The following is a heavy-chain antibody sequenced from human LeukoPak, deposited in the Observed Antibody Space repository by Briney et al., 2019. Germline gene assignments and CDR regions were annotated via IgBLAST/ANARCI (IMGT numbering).Heavy chain of an antibody. Sequence: PSETLSLTCTVSGGAISTYYWSWIRRPPGKGLEWIGYIYYSGSTNYNPSLKCRVTISVDTSKNQFSLKLSSVTAADTAVYYCARHVFDLLLSEGHWFDPWGQGTLVTVSS. CDR3: ARHVFDLLLSEGHWFDP. V-gene: IGHV4-59*08. J-gene: IGHJ5*02. CDR2: IYYSGST. D-gene: IGHD3-9*01. CDR1: GGAISTYY.